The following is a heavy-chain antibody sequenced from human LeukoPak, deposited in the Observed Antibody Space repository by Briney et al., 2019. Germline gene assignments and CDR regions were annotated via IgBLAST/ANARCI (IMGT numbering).Heavy chain of an antibody. CDR3: ARAGAFSGVVAASTIDY. D-gene: IGHD2-15*01. CDR1: GFTFSSYW. Sequence: GGSLRLSCAASGFTFSSYWMHWVRQAPGKGLVWVSRINSGERSTSYADSVRGRFTISRDNAKNTLYLQMNSLRAEDTAVYYCARAGAFSGVVAASTIDYWGQGTLVTVSS. V-gene: IGHV3-74*01. CDR2: INSGERST. J-gene: IGHJ4*02.